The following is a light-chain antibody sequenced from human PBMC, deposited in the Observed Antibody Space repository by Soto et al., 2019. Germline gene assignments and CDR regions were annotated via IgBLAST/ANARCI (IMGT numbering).Light chain of an antibody. CDR1: QNVDSNY. CDR3: QQYSSSPLT. CDR2: GAS. J-gene: IGKJ4*01. V-gene: IGKV3-20*01. Sequence: EIVLTQSPGTLSLSPGERAPLSCRASQNVDSNYLAWYQQKPGQAPRIIIFGASTRASGIPDRFSGSGSGTDFTLTISRLEPEDSAVYYCQQYSSSPLTFGGGTKVDI.